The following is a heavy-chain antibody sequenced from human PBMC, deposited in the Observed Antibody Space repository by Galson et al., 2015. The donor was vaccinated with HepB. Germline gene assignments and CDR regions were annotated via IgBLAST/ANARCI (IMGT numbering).Heavy chain of an antibody. CDR3: ARDSYYYDSSGPPDL. D-gene: IGHD3-22*01. V-gene: IGHV1-69*13. CDR1: GGTFSSYA. CDR2: IIPIFGTA. J-gene: IGHJ4*02. Sequence: SVKVSCKASGGTFSSYAISWVRQAPGQGLEWMGGIIPIFGTANYAQKFQGRVTIAADESTSTAYMELSSLRSEDTAVYYCARDSYYYDSSGPPDLWGQGTLVTVSS.